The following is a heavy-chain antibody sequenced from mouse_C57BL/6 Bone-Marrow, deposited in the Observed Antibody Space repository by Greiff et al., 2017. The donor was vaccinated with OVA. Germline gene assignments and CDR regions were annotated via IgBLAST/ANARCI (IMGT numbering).Heavy chain of an antibody. CDR1: GFTFSSYA. J-gene: IGHJ3*01. D-gene: IGHD6-1*01. CDR2: ISDGGSYT. V-gene: IGHV5-4*01. CDR3: AGEGRHWLAY. Sequence: EVHLVESGGGLVKPGGSLKLSCAASGFTFSSYAMSWVRQTPEKRLEWVATISDGGSYTYYPDNVKGRFTISRDNAKNNLYLQMSNLKSEDTAMYYCAGEGRHWLAYWGQGTLVTVSA.